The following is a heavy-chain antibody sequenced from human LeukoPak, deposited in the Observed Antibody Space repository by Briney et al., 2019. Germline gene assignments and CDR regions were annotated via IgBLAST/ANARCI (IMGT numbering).Heavy chain of an antibody. J-gene: IGHJ5*02. CDR3: ARDRGNHKRGFDP. D-gene: IGHD1-14*01. V-gene: IGHV3-30-3*01. Sequence: GGSLRLSCAASGFTFSSYAMHWVRQAPGKGLEWVAVISYDGSNKYYADSVKGRFTISRDNSKNTLYLQMNSLRAEDTAVHYCARDRGNHKRGFDPWGQGTLVTVSS. CDR2: ISYDGSNK. CDR1: GFTFSSYA.